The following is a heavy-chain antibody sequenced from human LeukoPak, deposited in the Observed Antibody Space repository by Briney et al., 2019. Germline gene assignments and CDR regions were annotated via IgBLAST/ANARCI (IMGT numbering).Heavy chain of an antibody. Sequence: GGSLRLSCAASGFTFDDYAMSWVRQAPGKGLEWVSGVNWNGGATGYADSVKGRFAISRDNAKNSLHLQMNSLRAEDTAVYYCARQKYLRGPDVEYFDYWGQGTLVTVSS. J-gene: IGHJ4*02. D-gene: IGHD5/OR15-5a*01. V-gene: IGHV3-20*04. CDR1: GFTFDDYA. CDR3: ARQKYLRGPDVEYFDY. CDR2: VNWNGGAT.